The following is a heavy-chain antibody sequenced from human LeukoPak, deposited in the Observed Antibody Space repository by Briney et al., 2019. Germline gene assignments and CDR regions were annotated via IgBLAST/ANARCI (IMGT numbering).Heavy chain of an antibody. CDR1: GFTFDDYA. CDR2: ISWDGRTT. CDR3: AKDICGSCNWFDP. Sequence: PGGSLRLSCAASGFTFDDYAMHWVRQTPGKGLEWVPLISWDGRTTYYAESVNGRFTISIDNSKNSLYLQMNSLRAEDTAFYYCAKDICGSCNWFDPWGQGTLVTVSS. V-gene: IGHV3-43D*04. J-gene: IGHJ5*02. D-gene: IGHD1-26*01.